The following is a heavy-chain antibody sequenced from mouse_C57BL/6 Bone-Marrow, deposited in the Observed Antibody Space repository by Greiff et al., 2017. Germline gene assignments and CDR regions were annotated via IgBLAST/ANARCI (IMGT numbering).Heavy chain of an antibody. Sequence: VKLMESGPGLVQPSQSLSITCTVSGFSLTSYGVHWVRQSPGKGLAWLGVIWSGGSTDYNAAFISRLSISEDNSQNQVFFKMNSLQADDTAIYYCARILPFAYWGQGTLVTVSA. CDR1: GFSLTSYG. J-gene: IGHJ3*01. V-gene: IGHV2-2*01. CDR2: IWSGGST. CDR3: ARILPFAY.